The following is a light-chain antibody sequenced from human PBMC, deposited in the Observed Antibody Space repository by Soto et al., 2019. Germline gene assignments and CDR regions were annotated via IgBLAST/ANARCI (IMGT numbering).Light chain of an antibody. Sequence: IRMTQSPSTLAASVEDRVTVTCRASQSINSWLAWYQQKPGKAPKLLIYDASSLQSGIPSRFTGSGFGTEFTLTISSLQPDDFATYYCQQYHRYSRTFGQGTKVDIK. J-gene: IGKJ1*01. CDR1: QSINSW. CDR3: QQYHRYSRT. V-gene: IGKV1-5*01. CDR2: DAS.